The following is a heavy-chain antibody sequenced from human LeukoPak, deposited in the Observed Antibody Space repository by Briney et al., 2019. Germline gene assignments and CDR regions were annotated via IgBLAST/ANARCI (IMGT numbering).Heavy chain of an antibody. Sequence: ASVRVSCKPSGYTFSAFYIHWVRQAPGQGLEWMGWITSYSGGTNYAQRFQDRVTMTWDTSIGTANMELSGLKSDDTAVYYCARDRADNFDSSGYYPDGLDIWGQGTMVTVS. J-gene: IGHJ3*02. CDR2: ITSYSGGT. D-gene: IGHD3-22*01. V-gene: IGHV1-2*02. CDR3: ARDRADNFDSSGYYPDGLDI. CDR1: GYTFSAFY.